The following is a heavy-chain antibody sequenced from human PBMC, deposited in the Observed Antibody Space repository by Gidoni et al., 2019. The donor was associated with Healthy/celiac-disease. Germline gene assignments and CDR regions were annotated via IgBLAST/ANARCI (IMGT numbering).Heavy chain of an antibody. Sequence: EVQLVQSGAEGNKPGASLKISCKGSGYRFTSYWIGWGRQMPGKGLGWMGIIYPCDSDTRSSPSFLGQVTISADKSSSTAYLQWSSLKASDTAMYYCARPIAVAGGGYFDYWGQGTLVTVSS. D-gene: IGHD6-19*01. V-gene: IGHV5-51*01. J-gene: IGHJ4*02. CDR2: IYPCDSDT. CDR1: GYRFTSYW. CDR3: ARPIAVAGGGYFDY.